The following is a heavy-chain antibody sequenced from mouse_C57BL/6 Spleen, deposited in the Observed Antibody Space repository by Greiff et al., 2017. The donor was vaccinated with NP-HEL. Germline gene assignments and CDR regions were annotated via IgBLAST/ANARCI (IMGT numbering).Heavy chain of an antibody. CDR2: IDPSDSET. CDR1: GYTFTSYW. CDR3: ARGLSTVVPYYAMGY. D-gene: IGHD1-1*01. V-gene: IGHV1-52*01. J-gene: IGHJ4*01. Sequence: QVQLQQPGAELVRPGSSVKLSCKASGYTFTSYWMHWVKQRPIQGLEWIGNIDPSDSETHYNQKFKDKATLTVDKSSSTAYMQLSSLTSEDSAVYYCARGLSTVVPYYAMGYWGQGTSVTVSS.